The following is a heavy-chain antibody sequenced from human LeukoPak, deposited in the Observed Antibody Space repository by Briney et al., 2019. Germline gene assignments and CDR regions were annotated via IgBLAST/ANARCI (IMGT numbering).Heavy chain of an antibody. CDR1: GFTFSSYA. CDR3: ARDSSIAAAGWFDP. D-gene: IGHD6-13*01. CDR2: ISYDGSNK. V-gene: IGHV3-30*04. J-gene: IGHJ5*02. Sequence: PGGSLRLSCAASGFTFSSYAMHWVRQAPGKGLEWVAVISYDGSNKYYADSVKGRSTISRDNSKNTLYLQMNSLRAEDTAVYYCARDSSIAAAGWFDPWGQGTLVTVSS.